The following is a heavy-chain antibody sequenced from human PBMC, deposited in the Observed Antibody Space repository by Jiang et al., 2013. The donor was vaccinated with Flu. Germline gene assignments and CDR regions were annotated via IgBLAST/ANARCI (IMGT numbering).Heavy chain of an antibody. CDR1: GGTFSSYA. CDR3: ARVDCSSTSCYTHFLGSY. Sequence: GAEVKKPGSSVKVSCKASGGTFSSYAISWVRQAPGQGLEWMGGIIPTFGTANYAQKFQGRVTITADESTSTAYMELSSLRSEDTAVYYCARVDCSSTSCYTHFLGSYWGQGTLVTVSS. V-gene: IGHV1-69*01. CDR2: IIPTFGTA. D-gene: IGHD2-2*02. J-gene: IGHJ4*02.